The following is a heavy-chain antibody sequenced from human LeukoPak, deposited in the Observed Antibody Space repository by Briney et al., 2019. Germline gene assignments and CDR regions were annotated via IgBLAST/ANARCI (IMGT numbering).Heavy chain of an antibody. CDR1: GFTFSSYE. CDR2: ISSSGSTI. Sequence: GGSLRPSCAASGFTFSSYEMNWVRQAPGKGLEWVSYISSSGSTIYYADSVKGRFTISRDNAKNSLYLQMNSLRAEDTAVYYCARDGLNYYDSSGFQNVPDWYFDLWGRGTLVTVSS. CDR3: ARDGLNYYDSSGFQNVPDWYFDL. V-gene: IGHV3-48*03. J-gene: IGHJ2*01. D-gene: IGHD3-22*01.